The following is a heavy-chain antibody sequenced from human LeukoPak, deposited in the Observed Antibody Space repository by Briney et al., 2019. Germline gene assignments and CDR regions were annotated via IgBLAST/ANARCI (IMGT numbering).Heavy chain of an antibody. D-gene: IGHD3-10*01. CDR1: GGSFSGYY. Sequence: SETLSLTCDVYGGSFSGYYWSWIRQPPGEGLEWIGEIIHSGSTNYNPSLKSRVTISVDTSKNQFSLKLSSVTAADTAVYYCASPPQAYYYGSGSSSDAFDIWGQGTMVTVSS. CDR2: IIHSGST. CDR3: ASPPQAYYYGSGSSSDAFDI. J-gene: IGHJ3*02. V-gene: IGHV4-34*12.